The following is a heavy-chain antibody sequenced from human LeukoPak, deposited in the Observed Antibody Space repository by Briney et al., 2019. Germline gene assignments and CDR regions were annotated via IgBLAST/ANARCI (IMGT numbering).Heavy chain of an antibody. CDR2: IYSGGSA. Sequence: GGSLRLPRAASGFPVSRKYMSWVRQAPGKGLEWVSVIYSGGSADYADSVKGRFIISRDNSNNTLYLQMNSLRAEDTAVYYCATQSIVVKGDAFDIWGQGTMVTVSS. V-gene: IGHV3-66*01. CDR3: ATQSIVVKGDAFDI. CDR1: GFPVSRKY. J-gene: IGHJ3*02. D-gene: IGHD2-2*01.